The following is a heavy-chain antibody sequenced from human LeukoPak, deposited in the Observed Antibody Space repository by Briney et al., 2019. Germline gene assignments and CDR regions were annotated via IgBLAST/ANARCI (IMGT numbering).Heavy chain of an antibody. CDR1: GFTFSSYG. D-gene: IGHD2-2*01. V-gene: IGHV3-30*02. Sequence: PGGSLRLSCAASGFTFSSYGMHWVRQAPGKGLEWVAFIRYDGSNKYYADSVKGRFTISRDNSKNMLYLQMNSLRAEDTAVYYCAKDASDIVVVPDARFDYWGQGTLVTVSS. J-gene: IGHJ4*02. CDR2: IRYDGSNK. CDR3: AKDASDIVVVPDARFDY.